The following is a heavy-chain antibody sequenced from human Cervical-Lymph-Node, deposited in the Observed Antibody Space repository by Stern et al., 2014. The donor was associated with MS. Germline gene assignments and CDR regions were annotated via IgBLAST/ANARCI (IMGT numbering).Heavy chain of an antibody. D-gene: IGHD2/OR15-2a*01. V-gene: IGHV4-4*02. CDR1: GGSVSSTNW. J-gene: IGHJ2*01. CDR3: ARERQQYCNSEGCSYWYFDL. Sequence: QVQLQESGPGLVKPSGTLSLTCAVSGGSVSSTNWWSWVRQSPGKGLEWIGHIFHSGASNYRPSRRSRVSISLDNSKNHLALHLTSVTAADTAVYYCARERQQYCNSEGCSYWYFDLWGRGTLVTVSS. CDR2: IFHSGAS.